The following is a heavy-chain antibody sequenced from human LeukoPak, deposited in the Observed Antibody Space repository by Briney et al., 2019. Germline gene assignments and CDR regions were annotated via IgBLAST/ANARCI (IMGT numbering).Heavy chain of an antibody. V-gene: IGHV4-59*01. Sequence: SETLSLTCTVSGGSISSYYWSWIRQPPGKGLEWIGYIYYSGSTNYNPSLKSRVTISVDTSKNQFSLKLSSVTAADTAVYYCAGLWFGELPPYYYYYGMDVWGQGTTVTVSS. D-gene: IGHD3-10*01. J-gene: IGHJ6*02. CDR2: IYYSGST. CDR1: GGSISSYY. CDR3: AGLWFGELPPYYYYYGMDV.